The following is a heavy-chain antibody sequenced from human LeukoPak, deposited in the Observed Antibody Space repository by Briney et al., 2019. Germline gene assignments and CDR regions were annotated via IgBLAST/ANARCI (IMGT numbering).Heavy chain of an antibody. CDR3: ARQPPGGSYYDY. V-gene: IGHV4-30-4*08. J-gene: IGHJ4*02. CDR2: IYYSGST. D-gene: IGHD1-26*01. CDR1: GGSISSGDYY. Sequence: PSETLSLTSTVSGGSISSGDYYWSWIRQPPGKGLEWIGYIYYSGSTYYNPSLKSRVTISVDTSKNQFSLKLSSVTAADTAVYYCARQPPGGSYYDYWGQGTLVTVSS.